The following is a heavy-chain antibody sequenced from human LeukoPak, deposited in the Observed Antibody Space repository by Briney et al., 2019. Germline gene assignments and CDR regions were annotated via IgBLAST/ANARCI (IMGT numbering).Heavy chain of an antibody. CDR3: AKHQRVTRGPYYYYMDV. Sequence: GGSLRLSCVVSGFTLPYGMSWVRQAPGKGLEWVSYVSATGYTTSYADSVKGRFTISRDNFKNTLYLQMNSLRAEDTAVYYCAKHQRVTRGPYYYYMDVWGKGTTVTVSS. V-gene: IGHV3-23*01. CDR1: GFTLPYG. D-gene: IGHD4-17*01. CDR2: VSATGYTT. J-gene: IGHJ6*03.